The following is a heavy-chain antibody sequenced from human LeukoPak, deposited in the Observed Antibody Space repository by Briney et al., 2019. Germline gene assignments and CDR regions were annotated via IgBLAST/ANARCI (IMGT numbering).Heavy chain of an antibody. Sequence: ASVKVSCKASGYTFTGYDINWVRQATGQGLEWMGWMNPNSGNTGYAQKFQGRVTMTRNTSISTAYMELSSLRSEDTAVYYCARDGEYCSGGSCWDWFDPWGQGTLVTVSS. CDR3: ARDGEYCSGGSCWDWFDP. CDR1: GYTFTGYD. J-gene: IGHJ5*02. D-gene: IGHD2-15*01. CDR2: MNPNSGNT. V-gene: IGHV1-8*01.